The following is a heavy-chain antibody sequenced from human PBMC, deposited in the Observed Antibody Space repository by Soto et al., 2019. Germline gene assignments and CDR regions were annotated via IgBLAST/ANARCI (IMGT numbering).Heavy chain of an antibody. CDR3: ARFHGPKLWFGDPSHYYYYGMDV. CDR2: INPSGGST. D-gene: IGHD3-10*01. J-gene: IGHJ6*02. CDR1: GYTFTSYY. V-gene: IGHV1-46*01. Sequence: ASVKVSCKASGYTFTSYYMHWVRQAPGQGLEWMGIINPSGGSTSYAQKFQGRVTMTRDTSTSTVYMELSSLRSEDTAVYYCARFHGPKLWFGDPSHYYYYGMDVWGQGTTVTVSS.